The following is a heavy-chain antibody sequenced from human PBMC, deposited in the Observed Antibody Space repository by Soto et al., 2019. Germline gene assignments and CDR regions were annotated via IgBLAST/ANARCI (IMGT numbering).Heavy chain of an antibody. CDR3: ASLTITMVRGAFFDY. D-gene: IGHD3-10*01. Sequence: GGSLRLSCAASGFTFSSYGMHWVRQAPGKGLEWVAVISYDGSNKYYADSVKGRFTISRDNSKNTLYLQMNSLRAEDTAVYYCASLTITMVRGAFFDYWGQGALVTVSS. J-gene: IGHJ4*02. V-gene: IGHV3-30*03. CDR2: ISYDGSNK. CDR1: GFTFSSYG.